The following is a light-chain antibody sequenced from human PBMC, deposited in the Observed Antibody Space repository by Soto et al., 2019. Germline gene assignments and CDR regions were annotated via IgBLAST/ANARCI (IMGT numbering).Light chain of an antibody. CDR1: ESIDNY. J-gene: IGKJ1*01. CDR3: SQSCNAPRT. V-gene: IGKV1-39*01. Sequence: DIQMTQSPSSLSASVGDRVTLTCRASESIDNYLNWYQQKPGKAPKLLIYAASSLQSGVPSRFSGSGSGTAFTRTIRSLQPDEGATYCCSQSCNAPRTFGQWNK. CDR2: AAS.